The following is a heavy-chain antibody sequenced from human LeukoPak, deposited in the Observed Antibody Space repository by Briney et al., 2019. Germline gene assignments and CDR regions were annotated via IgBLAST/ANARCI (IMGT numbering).Heavy chain of an antibody. V-gene: IGHV3-74*01. D-gene: IGHD3-22*01. CDR1: GFTFSNSW. CDR3: ATRGFNYEFDY. Sequence: GGSLRLSCAASGFTFSNSWMHWVRQAPGKGLVWASRINSDGSDTSYADSVRGRFTISRDIAKNTLYLQMSSLRVEDTAMYFCATRGFNYEFDYWGQGTLVTVSS. CDR2: INSDGSDT. J-gene: IGHJ4*02.